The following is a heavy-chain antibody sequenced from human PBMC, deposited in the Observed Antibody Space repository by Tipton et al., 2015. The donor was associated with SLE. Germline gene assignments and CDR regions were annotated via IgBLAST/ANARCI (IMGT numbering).Heavy chain of an antibody. J-gene: IGHJ4*02. Sequence: TLSLTCTVSGGSISCYYWSWIRQPPGKGLEWIGYIYYSGSTNYNPSLKSRVTISVDTSKNQFSLKLSSVTAADTAVYYCARVSYYGSGSYYPLDYWGQGTLVTVSS. CDR3: ARVSYYGSGSYYPLDY. CDR2: IYYSGST. CDR1: GGSISCYY. V-gene: IGHV4-59*01. D-gene: IGHD3-10*01.